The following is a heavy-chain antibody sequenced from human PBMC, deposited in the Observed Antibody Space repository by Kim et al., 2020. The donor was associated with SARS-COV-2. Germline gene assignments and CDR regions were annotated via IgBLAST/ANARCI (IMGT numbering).Heavy chain of an antibody. J-gene: IGHJ4*02. CDR2: IYTTGIT. D-gene: IGHD3-10*01. Sequence: SETLSLTCTVSGGSISTYYWSWIRQPAGKKLEWIGRIYTTGITNYNPSLKSRVTMSIDTSKNQFSLKLNSVTAADTALYYCARELDYDSGSSLYFDYWGQGALVTVSS. CDR1: GGSISTYY. V-gene: IGHV4-4*07. CDR3: ARELDYDSGSSLYFDY.